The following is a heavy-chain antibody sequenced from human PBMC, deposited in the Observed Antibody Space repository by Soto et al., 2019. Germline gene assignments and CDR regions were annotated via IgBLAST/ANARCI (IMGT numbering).Heavy chain of an antibody. V-gene: IGHV3-23*01. D-gene: IGHD6-19*01. CDR2: ISGSGGST. Sequence: EVQLLESGGGLVQPGGSLRLSCAASGFTFSSYAMSWVRQAPGKGLEWVSVISGSGGSTYYTDSVKGRFTISRDNSKNTLYLQMNSLRAEDTAVYYCARRTSGWYLDYWGQGTLVTVSS. J-gene: IGHJ4*02. CDR3: ARRTSGWYLDY. CDR1: GFTFSSYA.